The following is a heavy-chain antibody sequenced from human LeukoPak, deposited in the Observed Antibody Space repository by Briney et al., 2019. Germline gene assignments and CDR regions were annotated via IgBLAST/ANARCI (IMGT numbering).Heavy chain of an antibody. Sequence: PGGSLRLSCAASGFTFSSYSMNWVRQAPGKGLEWVSSISSSSSYIYYADSVKGRFTISRDNAKNSLYLQMNSLRAEDTAVYYCASTSLDYDFWSGPTFDYWGQGTLVTVSS. D-gene: IGHD3-3*01. CDR1: GFTFSSYS. CDR2: ISSSSSYI. J-gene: IGHJ4*02. CDR3: ASTSLDYDFWSGPTFDY. V-gene: IGHV3-21*01.